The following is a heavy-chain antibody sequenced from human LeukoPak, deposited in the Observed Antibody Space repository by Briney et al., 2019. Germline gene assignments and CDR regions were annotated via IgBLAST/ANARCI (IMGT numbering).Heavy chain of an antibody. CDR3: AKAPGVEVAIYFQH. V-gene: IGHV3-23*01. D-gene: IGHD6-19*01. CDR1: GFTFSSYA. CDR2: ISGSGGRT. Sequence: GGSLRLSCAASGFTFSSYAMSWVRQAPGRGLEWVSVISGSGGRTQYADSVKGRLTISRDNSKNTLYLQMISLRAEDTAVYYCAKAPGVEVAIYFQHWGQGTLVTVSS. J-gene: IGHJ1*01.